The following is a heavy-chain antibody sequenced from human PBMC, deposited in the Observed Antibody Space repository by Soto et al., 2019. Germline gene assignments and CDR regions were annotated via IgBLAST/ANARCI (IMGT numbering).Heavy chain of an antibody. CDR2: LRSSSSTI. CDR1: GFTFSSYI. Sequence: EVQLVESGGGLVQPGGSLRLSCAASGFTFSSYIMNWVRQAPGKGLEWVSYLRSSSSTIYYADSVKGRFTISRDNAKNSLYLQMNSLRDEDTDVYYCARPEYSSSSYGMDVWGQGTTVTVSS. J-gene: IGHJ6*02. D-gene: IGHD6-6*01. V-gene: IGHV3-48*02. CDR3: ARPEYSSSSYGMDV.